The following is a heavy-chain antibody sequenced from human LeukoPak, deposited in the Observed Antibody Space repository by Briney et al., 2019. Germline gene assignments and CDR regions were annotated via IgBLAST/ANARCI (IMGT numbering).Heavy chain of an antibody. D-gene: IGHD3-22*01. CDR2: INPSDDST. CDR3: AREPDSSGYYYRFDY. J-gene: IGHJ4*02. CDR1: GYTFNSSY. V-gene: IGHV1-46*02. Sequence: ASVKVSCKASGYTFNSSYMHWVRQAPGQGLEWMGIINPSDDSTRYAQKFQGRVTMTKDTSTNTVYMHLSSLSSDDTAVYYCAREPDSSGYYYRFDYWGQGTLVTVSS.